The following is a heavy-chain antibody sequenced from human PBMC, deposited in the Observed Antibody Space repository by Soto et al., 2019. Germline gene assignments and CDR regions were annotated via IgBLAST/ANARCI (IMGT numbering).Heavy chain of an antibody. CDR1: GFTFSSYW. CDR2: INSDGSST. V-gene: IGHV3-74*01. CDR3: AREAPETTWGWGDACDI. D-gene: IGHD1-1*01. Sequence: EVQLVESGGGLVQPGGSLRLSCAASGFTFSSYWMHWVRQAPGKGLVWVSRINSDGSSTSYADSVKGRFTIARDNAKDTLYLQLNSLRAEDTVVYYCAREAPETTWGWGDACDIWGQGTIVTVSS. J-gene: IGHJ3*02.